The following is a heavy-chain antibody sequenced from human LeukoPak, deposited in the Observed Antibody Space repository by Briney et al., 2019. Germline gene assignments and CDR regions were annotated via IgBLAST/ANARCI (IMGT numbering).Heavy chain of an antibody. D-gene: IGHD6-13*01. Sequence: KPSQTLSLTCTVSGGSISSGSYYWSWIRQPAGKGLEWIGRIYTSGSINYNPSLKSRVTISVDTSKNQFSLKLSSVTAADTAVYYCARDPGAAAGIEGVAFDIWGQGTMVTVSS. CDR2: IYTSGSI. V-gene: IGHV4-61*02. J-gene: IGHJ3*02. CDR1: GGSISSGSYY. CDR3: ARDPGAAAGIEGVAFDI.